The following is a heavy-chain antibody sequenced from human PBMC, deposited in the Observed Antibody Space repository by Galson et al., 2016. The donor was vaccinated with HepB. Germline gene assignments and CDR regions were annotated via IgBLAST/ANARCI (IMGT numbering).Heavy chain of an antibody. V-gene: IGHV1-8*01. D-gene: IGHD6-19*01. CDR3: AREVSLAVAGTIHFDY. Sequence: SVKVSCKASGYSFSSYDINWVRQAPGQGLEWMGWVSPTSGNTGFAKKFQGRVTMTRNTSMSTAYMELSSLRSGDTAVYYCAREVSLAVAGTIHFDYWGQGTLVTVSS. CDR1: GYSFSSYD. J-gene: IGHJ4*02. CDR2: VSPTSGNT.